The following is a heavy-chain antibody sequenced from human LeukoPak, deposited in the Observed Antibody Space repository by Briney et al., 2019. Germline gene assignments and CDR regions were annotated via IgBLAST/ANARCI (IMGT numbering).Heavy chain of an antibody. CDR1: GLTFSSYS. Sequence: KPGGSLRLSCAASGLTFSSYSMNWVRQAPGKGLEWVSSISSSSSYIYYADSVKGRFTISRDNAKNSLYLQMNSLRAEDTAVYYCARGSGFYRGRYLDYWGQGTLVTVSS. D-gene: IGHD3-22*01. V-gene: IGHV3-21*01. J-gene: IGHJ4*02. CDR3: ARGSGFYRGRYLDY. CDR2: ISSSSSYI.